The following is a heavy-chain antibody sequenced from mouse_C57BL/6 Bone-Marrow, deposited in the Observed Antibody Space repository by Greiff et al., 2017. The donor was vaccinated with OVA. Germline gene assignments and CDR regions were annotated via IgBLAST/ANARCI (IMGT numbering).Heavy chain of an antibody. CDR1: GFTFSDYY. CDR3: ARRRYFDY. Sequence: EVQLVESGGGLVQPGGSLKLSCAASGFTFSDYYMYWVRQTPEKRLEWVAYISNGGGSTYYPDTVKGRFTISRDNAKNTLYLQMSRLKSEDTAMYYCARRRYFDYWGQGTTLTVSS. J-gene: IGHJ2*01. CDR2: ISNGGGST. V-gene: IGHV5-12*01.